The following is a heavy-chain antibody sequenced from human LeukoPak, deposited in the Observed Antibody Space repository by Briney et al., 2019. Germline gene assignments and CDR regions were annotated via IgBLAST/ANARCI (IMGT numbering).Heavy chain of an antibody. J-gene: IGHJ4*02. Sequence: PSETLSLTCTVSGGSISSGGYYWSWIRQHPGKGLEWIGYIYYSGSTYYNPSLKSRVTISVDTSKNQFSLRLSSVTAADTAVYYCARVDLRAAYFDYWGQGTLVTVSS. CDR1: GGSISSGGYY. D-gene: IGHD2-15*01. CDR2: IYYSGST. V-gene: IGHV4-31*03. CDR3: ARVDLRAAYFDY.